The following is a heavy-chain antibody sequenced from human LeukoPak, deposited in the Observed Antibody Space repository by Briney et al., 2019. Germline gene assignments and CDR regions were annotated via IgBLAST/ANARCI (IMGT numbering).Heavy chain of an antibody. D-gene: IGHD2-15*01. CDR1: GYSFTSYW. V-gene: IGHV5-51*01. CDR3: ASAPVVVMPFDY. Sequence: GESLKISCKGSGYSFTSYWIGWVRQMPGKGLEGMGIIYPGGSDNIYSPSFQGQVTITADKSISTAYLQWSSLKASDTAMYYCASAPVVVMPFDYWGQGTLVAVSS. J-gene: IGHJ4*02. CDR2: IYPGGSDN.